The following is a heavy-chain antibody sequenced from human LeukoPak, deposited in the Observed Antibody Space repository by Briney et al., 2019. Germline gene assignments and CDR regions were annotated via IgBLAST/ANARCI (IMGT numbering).Heavy chain of an antibody. CDR2: IYYSGST. CDR1: GGSISSGGYY. CDR3: ARGPGAGYYGDYAFDI. D-gene: IGHD4-17*01. J-gene: IGHJ3*02. Sequence: SETLSLTCTVSGGSISSGGYYWSWIRQHPGQGLEWIGYIYYSGSTYYNPSLKSRVTISVDTSKNQFSLKLSSVTAADTAVYYCARGPGAGYYGDYAFDIWGQGTMVTVSS. V-gene: IGHV4-31*03.